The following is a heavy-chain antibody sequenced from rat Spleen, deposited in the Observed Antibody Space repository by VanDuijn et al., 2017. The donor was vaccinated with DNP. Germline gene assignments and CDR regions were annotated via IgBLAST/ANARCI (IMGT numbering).Heavy chain of an antibody. J-gene: IGHJ3*01. Sequence: EVQLVESGGGSVQPGGSLKLSCAASGFTFSDYYMAWVRQAPKKGLEWVSSISSDGTYTYYRESVKGRFTISRDNVKRILYLQMDSLRSEETATYYCARHGLITARDWFAYWGQGTLVTVSS. CDR3: ARHGLITARDWFAY. CDR1: GFTFSDYY. CDR2: ISSDGTYT. D-gene: IGHD1-10*01. V-gene: IGHV5-7*01.